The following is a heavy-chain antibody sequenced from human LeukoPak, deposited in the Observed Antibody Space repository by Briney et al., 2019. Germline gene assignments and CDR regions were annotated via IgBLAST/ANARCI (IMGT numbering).Heavy chain of an antibody. V-gene: IGHV4-61*02. CDR1: HDSISGGGYY. CDR3: ARAPYGGTDNWFDP. D-gene: IGHD4-23*01. CDR2: GYTSGST. Sequence: PSQTLSLTCTVSHDSISGGGYYWNWMRQPAGKGLEWIGRGYTSGSTNYNPSLKSRVTVSVDTSKNQFSLKVSSVTAADTAVYYCARAPYGGTDNWFDPWGQGTLVTVSS. J-gene: IGHJ5*02.